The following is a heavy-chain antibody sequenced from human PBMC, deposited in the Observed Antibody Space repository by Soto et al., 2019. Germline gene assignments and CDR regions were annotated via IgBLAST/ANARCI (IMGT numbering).Heavy chain of an antibody. CDR1: GGSVSSGSYY. CDR2: IYYSGST. J-gene: IGHJ4*02. D-gene: IGHD3-22*01. CDR3: ARANYYYDSSGYYLDY. V-gene: IGHV4-61*01. Sequence: SETLSLTCTVSGGSVSSGSYYWSWIRQPPGKGLEWIGYIYYSGSTNYNPSLKSRVTISVDTSKNQFSLKLSSVTAADTAVYYCARANYYYDSSGYYLDYWGQGTLVTVSS.